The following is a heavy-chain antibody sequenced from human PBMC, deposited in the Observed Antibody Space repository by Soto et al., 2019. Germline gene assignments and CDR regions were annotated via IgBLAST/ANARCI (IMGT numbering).Heavy chain of an antibody. D-gene: IGHD6-19*01. Sequence: GGSLRLSCAASGFTFSSYGMHWVRQAPGKGLERVAVISYDGSNKYYADSVKGRFTISRDNSKNTLYLQMNSLRAEDTAVYYCAKASYSSGWSDYFDYWGQGTLVTVSS. CDR2: ISYDGSNK. V-gene: IGHV3-30*18. J-gene: IGHJ4*02. CDR1: GFTFSSYG. CDR3: AKASYSSGWSDYFDY.